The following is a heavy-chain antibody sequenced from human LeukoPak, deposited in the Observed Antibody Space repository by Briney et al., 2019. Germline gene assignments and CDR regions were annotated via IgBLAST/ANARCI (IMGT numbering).Heavy chain of an antibody. CDR1: GGSFSGYY. CDR3: ARRNGSGWHSYYFDY. V-gene: IGHV4-34*01. D-gene: IGHD6-19*01. Sequence: SETLSLTCAVYGGSFSGYYWSWIRQPPGKGLEWIGEINHSGSTNYNPSLKSRVTISVDTSKNQFSLKLSSVTAADTAVYYCARRNGSGWHSYYFDYWGQGTLVTVSS. J-gene: IGHJ4*02. CDR2: INHSGST.